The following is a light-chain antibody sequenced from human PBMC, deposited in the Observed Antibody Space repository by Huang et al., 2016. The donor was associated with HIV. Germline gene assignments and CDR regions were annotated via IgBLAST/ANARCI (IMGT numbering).Light chain of an antibody. Sequence: EIVMTQSPVTLSVSPGERATLSCRASQSVSSNLAWYQQKPGQAPRLLIYGAFTRATGIPARFIGSGSGTEFTLTISSLQSEDFAVYYCQQYNNWPPYTFGQGTKLEIK. J-gene: IGKJ2*01. CDR1: QSVSSN. CDR2: GAF. V-gene: IGKV3-15*01. CDR3: QQYNNWPPYT.